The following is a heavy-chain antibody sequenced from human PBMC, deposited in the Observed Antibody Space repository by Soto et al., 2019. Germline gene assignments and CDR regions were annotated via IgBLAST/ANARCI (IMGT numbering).Heavy chain of an antibody. Sequence: ASVKVSCKASGYTFTSYGISWVRQAPGQGLEWMGWISAYNGNTNYAQKLQGRVTMTTDTSTSTAYMELRSLRSDDTAVYYCARDVLAAAGKNYYYYGMDGRGQGTTVTVSS. V-gene: IGHV1-18*01. CDR3: ARDVLAAAGKNYYYYGMDG. D-gene: IGHD6-13*01. CDR2: ISAYNGNT. CDR1: GYTFTSYG. J-gene: IGHJ6*02.